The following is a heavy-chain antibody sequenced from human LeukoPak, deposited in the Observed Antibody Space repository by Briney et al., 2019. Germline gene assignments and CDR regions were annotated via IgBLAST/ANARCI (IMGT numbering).Heavy chain of an antibody. V-gene: IGHV4-39*01. J-gene: IGHJ4*02. CDR3: TRSAGGSDLSRTFDH. Sequence: PSETLSLTCNVSGGSISRSTYFWGWIRQPPGKGLEWIGSVYYSGSTYYNPSLNSRVTISVDTSKNQFSLKLTSVTAADAAVYSCTRSAGGSDLSRTFDHWGQGTLVTVPS. CDR2: VYYSGST. D-gene: IGHD3-16*01. CDR1: GGSISRSTYF.